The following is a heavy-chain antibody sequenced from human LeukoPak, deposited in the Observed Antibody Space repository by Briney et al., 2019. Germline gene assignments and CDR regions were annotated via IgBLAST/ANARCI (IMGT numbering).Heavy chain of an antibody. V-gene: IGHV1-69*13. CDR3: ARDARHRYCSSTSCYRGWLDP. D-gene: IGHD2-2*01. Sequence: GASVKVSCKASSGTFSSYAISWVRQAPGQGLEWMGGIIPIFGTANYAQKFQGRVTITADESTSTAYMELSSLRSEDTAVYYCARDARHRYCSSTSCYRGWLDPWGQGTLVTVSS. CDR2: IIPIFGTA. CDR1: SGTFSSYA. J-gene: IGHJ5*02.